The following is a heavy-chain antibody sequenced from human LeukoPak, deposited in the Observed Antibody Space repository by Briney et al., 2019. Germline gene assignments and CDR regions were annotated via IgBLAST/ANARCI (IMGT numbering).Heavy chain of an antibody. Sequence: SETLSLTCTVSGGSISSCDYYWGWIRQPPGKGLEWIGNVYYSGSTYYNPSLKSRVSISVDTSKNQYSLKLSSVTAADTAVYYCARHDYGAKWFDSWGQGTLVTVSS. CDR3: ARHDYGAKWFDS. CDR2: VYYSGST. J-gene: IGHJ5*01. CDR1: GGSISSCDYY. V-gene: IGHV4-39*01. D-gene: IGHD4-17*01.